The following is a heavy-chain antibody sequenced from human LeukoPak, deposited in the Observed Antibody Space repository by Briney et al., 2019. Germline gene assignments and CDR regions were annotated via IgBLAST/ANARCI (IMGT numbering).Heavy chain of an antibody. J-gene: IGHJ4*02. CDR3: TAIDFWSGYYEYY. CDR2: IKSKTDGGTT. V-gene: IGHV3-15*01. Sequence: GGSLRLSCAASGFTFSNAWMSWVRQAPGKGLEWVGRIKSKTDGGTTDYAAPVKGRFTISRDDSKNTLYLQMNSLKTEDTAVYYCTAIDFWSGYYEYYWGQGTLVTVSS. D-gene: IGHD3-3*01. CDR1: GFTFSNAW.